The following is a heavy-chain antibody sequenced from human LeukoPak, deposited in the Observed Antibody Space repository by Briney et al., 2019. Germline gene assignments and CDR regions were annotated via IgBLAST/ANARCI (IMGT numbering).Heavy chain of an antibody. J-gene: IGHJ5*02. CDR1: GYTFTSYD. CDR2: MNPNSGNT. V-gene: IGHV1-8*01. Sequence: ASVKVSCKASGYTFTSYDINWVRQATGQGLEWMGWMNPNSGNTGYAQKFQGRVTMTRNTSISTAYMELSSLRSEDTAVYYCARTSSGWYVEDCWFDPWGQGTLVTVFS. D-gene: IGHD6-19*01. CDR3: ARTSSGWYVEDCWFDP.